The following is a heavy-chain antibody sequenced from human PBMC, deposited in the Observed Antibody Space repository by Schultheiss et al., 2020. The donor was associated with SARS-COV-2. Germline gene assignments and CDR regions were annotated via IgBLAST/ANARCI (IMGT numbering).Heavy chain of an antibody. CDR2: IIPIFGTA. D-gene: IGHD6-13*01. V-gene: IGHV1-69*13. CDR3: ARTIAAAGILSGGHWFDP. CDR1: GGTFSSYA. J-gene: IGHJ5*02. Sequence: SVKVSCKASGGTFSSYAISWVRQAPGQGLEWMGGIIPIFGTANYAQKFQGRVTITADESTSTAYMELSSLRSEDTAVYYCARTIAAAGILSGGHWFDPWGQGTLVTVSS.